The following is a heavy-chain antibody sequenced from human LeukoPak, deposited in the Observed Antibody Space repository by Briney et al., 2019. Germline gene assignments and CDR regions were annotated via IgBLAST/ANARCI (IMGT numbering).Heavy chain of an antibody. CDR3: AKDEAYSYGYAY. V-gene: IGHV3-33*06. CDR1: GFTFSSYG. CDR2: IWYDGSNK. J-gene: IGHJ4*02. D-gene: IGHD5-18*01. Sequence: GGSLRLSCAASGFTFSSYGMHWVRQAPGKGLEWVAVIWYDGSNKYYADSVKGRFTISRDNSKNTLYLQMNSLRAEDTAVYYCAKDEAYSYGYAYWGQGTLVTVSS.